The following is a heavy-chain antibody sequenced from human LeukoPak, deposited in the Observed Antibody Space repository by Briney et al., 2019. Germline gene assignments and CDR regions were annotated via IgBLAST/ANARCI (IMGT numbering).Heavy chain of an antibody. Sequence: PGGSLRLSCAASGFTFSDYYMSWIRQAPGKGLEWVSYISSSGSTIYYADSVKGRFTISRDNAKNSLYLQMNSLRAEDTAVYCCARDLWAAGDAFDIWGQGTMVTVSS. D-gene: IGHD6-13*01. CDR1: GFTFSDYY. J-gene: IGHJ3*02. CDR2: ISSSGSTI. CDR3: ARDLWAAGDAFDI. V-gene: IGHV3-11*04.